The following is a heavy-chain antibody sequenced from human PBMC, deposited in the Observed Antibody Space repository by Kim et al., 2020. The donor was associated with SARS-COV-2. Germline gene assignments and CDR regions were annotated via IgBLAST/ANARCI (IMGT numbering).Heavy chain of an antibody. CDR3: ARGSAEDYFFRTDY. J-gene: IGHJ4*02. Sequence: SETLSLTCTVSGGSISSYYWSWIRQPPGKGLEWIGYIYYSGSTNYNPSLKSRVTISVDTSKNQFSLKLSSVTAADTAVYYCARGSAEDYFFRTDYWGQGT. D-gene: IGHD4-17*01. CDR2: IYYSGST. V-gene: IGHV4-59*01. CDR1: GGSISSYY.